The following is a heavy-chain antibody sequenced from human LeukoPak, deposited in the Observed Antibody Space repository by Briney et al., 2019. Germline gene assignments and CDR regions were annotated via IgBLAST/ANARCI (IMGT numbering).Heavy chain of an antibody. CDR3: TTLDFDF. J-gene: IGHJ4*02. CDR2: IRSKANSYAT. V-gene: IGHV3-73*01. CDR1: GFTFSGSD. Sequence: GGSLKLSCAASGFTFSGSDMHWVRQASGKGLEWVGRIRSKANSYATAYAASVKGRFIISRDDSKNTAYLQMNSLKTEDTALYYCTTLDFDFWGQGTLVTVSS.